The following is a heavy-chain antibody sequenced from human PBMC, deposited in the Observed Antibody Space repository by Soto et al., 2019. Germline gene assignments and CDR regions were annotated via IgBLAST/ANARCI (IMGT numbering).Heavy chain of an antibody. CDR1: GGTFSSYT. CDR2: IIPILGIA. V-gene: IGHV1-69*08. D-gene: IGHD6-13*01. J-gene: IGHJ6*03. CDR3: ARDSSSSSSYYYYMDV. Sequence: QVQLVQSGAEVKKPGSSVKVSCKASGGTFSSYTISWVRQAPGQGLEWMGRIIPILGIANYAQKFQGRVTITADKPTSTAYMELSSLRSEDTAVYYCARDSSSSSSYYYYMDVWGKGTTVTVSS.